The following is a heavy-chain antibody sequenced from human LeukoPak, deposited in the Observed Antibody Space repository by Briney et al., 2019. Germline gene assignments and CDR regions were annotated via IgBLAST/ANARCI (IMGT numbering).Heavy chain of an antibody. CDR1: GFTFSSYA. CDR2: ISYDGSNK. Sequence: GGSLRLSCAASGFTFSSYAMHWVRQAPGKGLEWVAVISYDGSNKYYADSVKGRFTISRDNSKNTLYLQMNSLRAEDTAVYYCARALPRRVAVAGTGYWGQGTLVTVSS. D-gene: IGHD6-19*01. CDR3: ARALPRRVAVAGTGY. V-gene: IGHV3-30-3*01. J-gene: IGHJ4*02.